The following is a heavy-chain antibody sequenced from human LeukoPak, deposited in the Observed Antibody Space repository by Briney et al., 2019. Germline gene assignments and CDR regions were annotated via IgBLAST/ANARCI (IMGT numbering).Heavy chain of an antibody. CDR1: GYTLNSHG. J-gene: IGHJ4*02. D-gene: IGHD3-10*01. Sequence: GASVKVSCKASGYTLNSHGISWVRQAPGQGLGWMGWISGYNGQTEYAQNFQGRVTLTTDTSTSTAYMEVRSLTSDDTAVYYCARDIGVSQFDYWGQGTLVTVSS. V-gene: IGHV1-18*01. CDR3: ARDIGVSQFDY. CDR2: ISGYNGQT.